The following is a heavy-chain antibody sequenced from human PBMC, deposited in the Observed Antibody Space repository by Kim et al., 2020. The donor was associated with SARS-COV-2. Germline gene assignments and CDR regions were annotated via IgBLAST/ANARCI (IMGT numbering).Heavy chain of an antibody. CDR2: ISSSSSNI. V-gene: IGHV3-21*01. CDR1: GFTFSSYS. CDR3: ARDRWDSSGLDY. J-gene: IGHJ4*02. Sequence: GGSLRLSCAASGFTFSSYSMNWVRQAPGKGLEWVSSISSSSSNIYYADSVKGRFTISRDNAKNSLYLQMNSLTAEDTAVYYCARDRWDSSGLDYWGQGTLVTVSS. D-gene: IGHD6-19*01.